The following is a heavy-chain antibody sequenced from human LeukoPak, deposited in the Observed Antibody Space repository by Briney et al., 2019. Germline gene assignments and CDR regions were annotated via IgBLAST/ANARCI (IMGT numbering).Heavy chain of an antibody. V-gene: IGHV4-59*01. CDR3: ARSIFGWYYFDY. Sequence: SETLSLTCTISGGSISSYYWSWIRQPPGKGLEWIGYIYYSGSTNYNPSLKSRVTISVDTSKNQFSLKLSSVTAADTAVYYCARSIFGWYYFDYWGQGTLVTVSS. CDR1: GGSISSYY. CDR2: IYYSGST. J-gene: IGHJ4*02. D-gene: IGHD3-3*02.